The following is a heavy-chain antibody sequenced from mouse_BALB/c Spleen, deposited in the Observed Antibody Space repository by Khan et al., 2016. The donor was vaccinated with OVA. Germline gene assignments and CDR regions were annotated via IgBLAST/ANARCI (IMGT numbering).Heavy chain of an antibody. J-gene: IGHJ2*01. Sequence: QLEESGPGLVKPSQSLSLTCTVTGYSITSGYAWNWIRQFPENKLEWMGYISYSGVTSYTPSLKSRISITRDTSKNQFFLQLNSVTTEDTATYYCARGNYYGYYFDYWGQGTTLTVSS. CDR3: ARGNYYGYYFDY. D-gene: IGHD1-1*01. V-gene: IGHV3-2*02. CDR2: ISYSGVT. CDR1: GYSITSGYA.